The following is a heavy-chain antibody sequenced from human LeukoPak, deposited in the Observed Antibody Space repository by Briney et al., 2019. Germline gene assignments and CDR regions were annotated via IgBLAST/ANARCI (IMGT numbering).Heavy chain of an antibody. V-gene: IGHV4-30-4*08. CDR2: IYYSGST. Sequence: SETLSLTCTVSGGSISSGDYYWSWIRQPPGKGLEWIGYIYYSGSTYYNPSLKSRVTISVDTSKNQFSLKLSSVTAADTAVYYCAREYCSSTNCYHILDYSGQGTLVTVSS. D-gene: IGHD2-2*01. CDR3: AREYCSSTNCYHILDY. CDR1: GGSISSGDYY. J-gene: IGHJ4*02.